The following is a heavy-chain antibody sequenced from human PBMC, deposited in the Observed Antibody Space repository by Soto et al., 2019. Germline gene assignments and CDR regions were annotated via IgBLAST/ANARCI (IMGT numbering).Heavy chain of an antibody. Sequence: PSETLALTCAGYGGFVGSGNYYWSWIRQPPWKGLEWIGEMSHSGGTHFNPSLKSRVTISVDTSKNQFSLKMSSVTAADTALYYCARVERGTATTVVDAFDIWGHGTMVTVS. V-gene: IGHV4-34*01. CDR3: ARVERGTATTVVDAFDI. CDR1: GGFVGSGNYY. J-gene: IGHJ3*02. D-gene: IGHD1-1*01. CDR2: MSHSGGT.